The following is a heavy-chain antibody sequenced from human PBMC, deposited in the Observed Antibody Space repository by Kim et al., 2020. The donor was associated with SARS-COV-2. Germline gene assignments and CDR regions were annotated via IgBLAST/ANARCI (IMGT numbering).Heavy chain of an antibody. CDR2: VNSDGSRT. CDR3: IRESGVAADN. Sequence: GGSLRLSCAASGFVFTTYWMHWVRQAPGKGLVWVSRVNSDGSRTAYADSVNGRFTISRDNAKNTLYLQMNRLRDEDTAVYYCIRESGVAADNWGQGTLVT. J-gene: IGHJ4*02. D-gene: IGHD6-19*01. CDR1: GFVFTTYW. V-gene: IGHV3-74*01.